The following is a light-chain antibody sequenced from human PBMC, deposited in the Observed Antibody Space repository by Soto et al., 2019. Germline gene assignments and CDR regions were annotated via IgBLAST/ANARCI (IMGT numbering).Light chain of an antibody. J-gene: IGLJ2*01. Sequence: QSALTQPPYASGSPGQSVSISCTGTSSDFGVYNYFSWYQQHPGKAPKLMIYEVNKRPSWVPDRFSGSKSGKTASLTVSGLLAEDESDYYCSSYAGSNNLKVVFGGGTKLTVL. CDR2: EVN. V-gene: IGLV2-8*01. CDR1: SSDFGVYNY. CDR3: SSYAGSNNLKVV.